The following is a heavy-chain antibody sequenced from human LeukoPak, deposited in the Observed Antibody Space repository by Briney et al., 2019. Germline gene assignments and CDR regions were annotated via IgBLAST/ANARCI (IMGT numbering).Heavy chain of an antibody. CDR2: MNSDGSGT. CDR1: GLTLSNYW. Sequence: GGSLRLSCAASGLTLSNYWMHWVRQAPGKGLVWVSRMNSDGSGTSYADSVKGRFTISRDNAKNTLYLQMNSLRAEDTAVYYCASDGYNRGGTNWGQGTLVTVSS. J-gene: IGHJ4*02. D-gene: IGHD5-24*01. V-gene: IGHV3-74*01. CDR3: ASDGYNRGGTN.